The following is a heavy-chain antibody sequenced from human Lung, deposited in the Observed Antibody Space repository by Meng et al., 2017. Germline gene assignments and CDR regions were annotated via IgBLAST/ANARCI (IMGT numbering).Heavy chain of an antibody. CDR2: INHSGST. V-gene: IGHV4-34*01. D-gene: IGHD4-11*01. CDR3: ARGPTTMAHDFDY. CDR1: GGSFSDYY. J-gene: IGHJ4*02. Sequence: QVQLQQWGGGLLKPSETLSLTCCVSGGSFSDYYWSWIRQPPGKGLEWIGEINHSGSTNYNPSLESRATISVDTSQNNLSLKLSSVTAADSAVYYCARGPTTMAHDFDYWGQGTLVTVSS.